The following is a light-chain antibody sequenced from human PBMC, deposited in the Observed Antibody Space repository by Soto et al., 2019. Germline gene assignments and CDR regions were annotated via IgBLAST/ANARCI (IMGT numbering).Light chain of an antibody. V-gene: IGKV3-20*01. CDR1: RSLSSSY. Sequence: EIVLTQSPGTLSLSPGERATLSCRASRSLSSSYVVWYQQKPGQAPRLLIYAASRRATGIPDRFSGSGSATDYTLTISRLEPEDFAVYYCQQQCTFGQGTKLEIK. CDR2: AAS. J-gene: IGKJ2*02. CDR3: QQQCT.